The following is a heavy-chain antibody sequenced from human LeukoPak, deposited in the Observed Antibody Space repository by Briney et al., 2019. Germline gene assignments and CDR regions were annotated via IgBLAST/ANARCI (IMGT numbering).Heavy chain of an antibody. CDR2: ITSTGDST. CDR1: GFTFSNYA. D-gene: IGHD3-10*01. Sequence: SGGSLRLSCAASGFTFSNYALRWVRQAPGKGLEWVSTITSTGDSTYYAASVKGRLTISRDNSKNKLYLQMNSLRAEDTAVYYCAKAYGSGSYHYFDYWGQGTLVTVSS. CDR3: AKAYGSGSYHYFDY. V-gene: IGHV3-23*01. J-gene: IGHJ4*02.